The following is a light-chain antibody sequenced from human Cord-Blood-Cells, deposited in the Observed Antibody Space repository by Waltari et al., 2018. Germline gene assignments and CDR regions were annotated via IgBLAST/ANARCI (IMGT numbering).Light chain of an antibody. CDR1: SSDVGGYNY. CDR2: EVS. J-gene: IGLJ2*01. CDR3: SSYTSSRVV. Sequence: QSALTQPASVSGSPGQSITISCTGTSSDVGGYNYVSWYQQHPGKAPKLMSYEVSNRPSGVSNRFSGSKSGNTASLTISGLQAEDEAEYYGSSYTSSRVVVGGGTKLTVL. V-gene: IGLV2-14*01.